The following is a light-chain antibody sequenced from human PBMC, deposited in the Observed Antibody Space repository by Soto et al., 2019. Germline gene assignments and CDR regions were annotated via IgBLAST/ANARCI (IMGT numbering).Light chain of an antibody. V-gene: IGLV1-51*02. CDR3: GTWDSSLSAHV. Sequence: QSVLTQPPSMSAAPGQTVTISCSGSSPNIGNNFVSWYQQLPGTAPKLLIYENYKGSSGIPDRFSGSKSGTSATLDITGLQTGDEADYFCGTWDSSLSAHVFGTGTKLTVL. CDR2: ENY. CDR1: SPNIGNNF. J-gene: IGLJ1*01.